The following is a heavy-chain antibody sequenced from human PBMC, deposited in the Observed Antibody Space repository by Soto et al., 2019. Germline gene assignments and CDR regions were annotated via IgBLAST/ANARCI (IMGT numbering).Heavy chain of an antibody. CDR3: ARTLRALTGTGHCLDS. J-gene: IGHJ4*02. Sequence: SETLSLTCSVSGDSIINIDYYWSWIRQHPQKGLEWIGYIFHTGITHYSPSLKSRLFMSVDTSKNQFSLEVSFVTAADTAVYYCARTLRALTGTGHCLDSWGQGTLVTVS. CDR1: GDSIINIDYY. CDR2: IFHTGIT. V-gene: IGHV4-31*03. D-gene: IGHD1-7*01.